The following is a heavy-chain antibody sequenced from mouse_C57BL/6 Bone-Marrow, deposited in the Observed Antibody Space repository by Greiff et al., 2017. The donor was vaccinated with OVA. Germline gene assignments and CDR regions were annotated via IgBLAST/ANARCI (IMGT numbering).Heavy chain of an antibody. V-gene: IGHV1-80*01. J-gene: IGHJ3*01. CDR2: IYPGDGDT. Sequence: QVQLQQSGAELVKPGASVKISCKASGYAFSSYWMNWVKQRPGKGLEWIGQIYPGDGDTNYNGKFKGKATLTADKSSSTAYMQLSSLTSEDSAVYFCARADYYDYDGLCLGFADWGQGTLVTVSA. CDR1: GYAFSSYW. D-gene: IGHD2-4*01. CDR3: ARADYYDYDGLCLGFAD.